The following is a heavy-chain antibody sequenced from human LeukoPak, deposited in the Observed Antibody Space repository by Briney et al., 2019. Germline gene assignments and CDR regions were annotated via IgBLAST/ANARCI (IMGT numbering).Heavy chain of an antibody. Sequence: GGSLTLSCAASGFSFSSYAMSWVRQAPGKGLEWVSTFGNSGGRTYYADSVKGRFTISRDNSKNTLYLQMNSLRAEDTAVYYCAKDPEYCSGGSYYHLDYWGQGSLVTVSS. D-gene: IGHD2-15*01. CDR3: AKDPEYCSGGSYYHLDY. J-gene: IGHJ4*02. CDR1: GFSFSSYA. CDR2: FGNSGGRT. V-gene: IGHV3-23*01.